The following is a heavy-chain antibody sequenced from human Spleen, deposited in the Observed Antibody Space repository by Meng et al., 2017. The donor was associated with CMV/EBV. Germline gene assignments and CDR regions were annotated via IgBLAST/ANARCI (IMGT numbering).Heavy chain of an antibody. Sequence: SWIRQPTGKRLEWIGEINHSGSTNYNPSLKSRVTISVDTSKNQFSLKLSSVTAADTAVYYCAREIGSGTYYDFWSGYYRLPYYLDYWGQGTLVTVSS. J-gene: IGHJ4*02. V-gene: IGHV4-34*01. D-gene: IGHD3-3*01. CDR2: INHSGST. CDR3: AREIGSGTYYDFWSGYYRLPYYLDY.